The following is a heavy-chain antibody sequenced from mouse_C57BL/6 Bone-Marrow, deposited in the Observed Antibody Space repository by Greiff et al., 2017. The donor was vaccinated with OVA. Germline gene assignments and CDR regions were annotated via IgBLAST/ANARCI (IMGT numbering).Heavy chain of an antibody. Sequence: QVQLQQSGPELVKPGASVKISCKASGYTFTNYCMNWVKQRPGQGLEWIGWIYPGGGDTNYNEKFKGKATLTVDTSSSTAYMQLSSLTSEDSAVDVDARDRYYYGSSFDYWGQGTTLTVSA. CDR3: ARDRYYYGSSFDY. V-gene: IGHV1-84*01. J-gene: IGHJ2*01. CDR1: GYTFTNYC. D-gene: IGHD1-1*01. CDR2: IYPGGGDT.